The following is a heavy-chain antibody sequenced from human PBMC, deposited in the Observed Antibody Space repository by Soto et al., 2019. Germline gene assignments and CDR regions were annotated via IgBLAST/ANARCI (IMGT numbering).Heavy chain of an antibody. CDR3: ARRGEQQLAKGPYYYYGMDV. CDR1: GYSFTSYW. Sequence: PGESLKISCKGSGYSFTSYWLGWVRQMPGKGLEWMGIIYPGDSDTRYSPSFQGQATISADKSISTAYLQWSSLKASDTAMYYCARRGEQQLAKGPYYYYGMDVWGQGTTVTVSS. V-gene: IGHV5-51*01. CDR2: IYPGDSDT. J-gene: IGHJ6*02. D-gene: IGHD6-13*01.